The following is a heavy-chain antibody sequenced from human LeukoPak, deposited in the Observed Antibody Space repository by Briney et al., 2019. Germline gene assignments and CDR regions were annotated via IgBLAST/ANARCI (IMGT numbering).Heavy chain of an antibody. Sequence: SETLSLTCTVSGGSISSHYWSWIRQPPGKGLEWIGYIYYIGSTNYNPSLESRVTISVDTSKNQFSLRLSSVTAADTAVYYCARDPDSRYSSSHDAFDIWGQGTMVTVSS. CDR1: GGSISSHY. D-gene: IGHD6-6*01. V-gene: IGHV4-59*11. CDR2: IYYIGST. CDR3: ARDPDSRYSSSHDAFDI. J-gene: IGHJ3*02.